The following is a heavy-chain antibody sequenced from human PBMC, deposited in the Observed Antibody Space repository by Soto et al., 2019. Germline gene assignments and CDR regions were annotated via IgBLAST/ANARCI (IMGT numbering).Heavy chain of an antibody. CDR3: AKAKGRSNFYYSGLDV. CDR1: GFTFGSYG. V-gene: IGHV3-23*01. J-gene: IGHJ6*02. Sequence: LRLSCAASGFTFGSYGMTWVRQAPGKGLECVSGITAATGTTYYADSVKGRFTISRDLSTNTLFLQMNSLRAADSAVYYCAKAKGRSNFYYSGLDVLGLGATVTVS. D-gene: IGHD3-3*02. CDR2: ITAATGTT.